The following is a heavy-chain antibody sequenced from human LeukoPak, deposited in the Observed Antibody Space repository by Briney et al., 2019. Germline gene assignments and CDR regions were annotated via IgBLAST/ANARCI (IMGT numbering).Heavy chain of an antibody. CDR2: IIPIFGTA. Sequence: SVKVSCKASGGTFSSYAISWVRQAPGQGLEWMGGIIPIFGTANYAQKFQGRVTITADESTSTAYMELSSLRSEDTAVYYCARDRHIELGRTRFDPWGQGTLVTVSS. V-gene: IGHV1-69*13. CDR3: ARDRHIELGRTRFDP. CDR1: GGTFSSYA. D-gene: IGHD6-6*01. J-gene: IGHJ5*02.